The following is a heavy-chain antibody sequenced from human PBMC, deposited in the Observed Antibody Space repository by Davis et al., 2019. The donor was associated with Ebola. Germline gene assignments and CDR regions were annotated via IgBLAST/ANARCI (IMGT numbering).Heavy chain of an antibody. V-gene: IGHV3-15*01. CDR2: VKSKSDGGTT. CDR1: GFTFSNAW. J-gene: IGHJ3*02. CDR3: TTDRNDYGDERPPLSYAFDI. D-gene: IGHD4-17*01. Sequence: PGGSLRLSCAASGFTFSNAWMNWVRQAPGKGLEWVGRVKSKSDGGTTDYAAPVKGRFTISRDDSKNTLYLQMNSLKTEDTAVYYCTTDRNDYGDERPPLSYAFDIWGQGTMVTVSS.